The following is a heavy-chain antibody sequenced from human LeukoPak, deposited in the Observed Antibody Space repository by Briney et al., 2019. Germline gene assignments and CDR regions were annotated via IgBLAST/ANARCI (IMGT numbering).Heavy chain of an antibody. CDR1: GVSISSSRYY. CDR3: ARDRQLWF. CDR2: IYYTGGT. D-gene: IGHD5-18*01. Sequence: SETLSLTCTVTGVSISSSRYYWGWIRQSPGRGLEWIGSIYYTGGTYYNPSLESRVTIYVDTSKNHFSLKLSSVTAADTAVYYCARDRQLWFWGQGTLVTVSS. J-gene: IGHJ4*02. V-gene: IGHV4-39*02.